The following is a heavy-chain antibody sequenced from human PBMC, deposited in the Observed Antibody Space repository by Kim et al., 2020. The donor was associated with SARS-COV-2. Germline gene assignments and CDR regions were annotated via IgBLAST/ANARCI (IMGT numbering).Heavy chain of an antibody. CDR1: GFTFGGHD. CDR3: TGAIHMCLRVDD. V-gene: IGHV3-13*04. CDR2: IGTSGVT. D-gene: IGHD3-16*01. J-gene: IGHJ4*03. Sequence: GGSLRLSCAASGFTFGGHDMHWVRQVTGKGLEWVAAIGTSGVTIYAASVKGRFIISRENGENSLFLQMDSLRVGDTATYYCTGAIHMCLRVDDWGRGTMVTVSS.